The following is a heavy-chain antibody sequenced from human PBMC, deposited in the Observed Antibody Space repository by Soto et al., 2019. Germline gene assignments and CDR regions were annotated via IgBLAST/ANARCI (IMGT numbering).Heavy chain of an antibody. Sequence: EVQLVESGGGLVKPGGSLRLSCADSGFTFSNAWMSWVRQAAGKGLEWVGRIKIKSDGGTRDYAAPMKGRFSISRDDSKNTAYLQMIILKTEDTAIYYCATVGRTFWEWPRNDHWGQGTLVTVSS. J-gene: IGHJ4*02. CDR2: IKIKSDGGTR. V-gene: IGHV3-15*01. CDR3: ATVGRTFWEWPRNDH. CDR1: GFTFSNAW. D-gene: IGHD3-3*01.